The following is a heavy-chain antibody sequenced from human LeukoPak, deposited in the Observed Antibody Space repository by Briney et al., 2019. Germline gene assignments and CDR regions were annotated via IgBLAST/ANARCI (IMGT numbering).Heavy chain of an antibody. D-gene: IGHD3-10*01. J-gene: IGHJ4*02. V-gene: IGHV1-18*01. CDR2: ISAYNGNT. CDR1: GYTFTSYG. Sequence: ASVKVSCKASGYTFTSYGISWVRQAPGQGLEWMGWISAYNGNTNYAQKFQGRVTMTRDTSISTAYMELSRLRSDDTAVYYCARDLHYYGSGSYYLFDYWGQGTLVTVSS. CDR3: ARDLHYYGSGSYYLFDY.